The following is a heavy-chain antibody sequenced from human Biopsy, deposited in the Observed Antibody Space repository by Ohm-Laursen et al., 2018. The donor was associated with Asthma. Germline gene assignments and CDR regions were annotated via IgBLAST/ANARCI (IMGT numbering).Heavy chain of an antibody. CDR3: ARFVQAEEGVF. Sequence: SLRLSCTAPGFTFSHYNMNWVRQAPGKGLEWVSSITDTSRYIKYADSVKGRFTISRDNAKNSLYLQMNSLRAEDTAVYLCARFVQAEEGVFWGQGTRVTVSP. CDR1: GFTFSHYN. V-gene: IGHV3-21*01. D-gene: IGHD3-10*02. CDR2: ITDTSRYI. J-gene: IGHJ4*02.